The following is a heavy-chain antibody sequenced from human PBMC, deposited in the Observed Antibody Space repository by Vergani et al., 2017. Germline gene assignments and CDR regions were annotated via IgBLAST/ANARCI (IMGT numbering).Heavy chain of an antibody. CDR3: ARDDYYGSGSYYNSSWC. V-gene: IGHV1-8*01. J-gene: IGHJ4*02. CDR1: GYTFTSYD. D-gene: IGHD3-10*01. Sequence: QVQLVPSGAEVKKPGASVKVSCKASGYTFTSYDINWVRQATGQGLEWMGWMNPSGGSTSYAQKFQGRVTMTRDTSTSTVYMELSSLRSEDTAVYYCARDDYYGSGSYYNSSWCWGQGTLVTVSS. CDR2: MNPSGGST.